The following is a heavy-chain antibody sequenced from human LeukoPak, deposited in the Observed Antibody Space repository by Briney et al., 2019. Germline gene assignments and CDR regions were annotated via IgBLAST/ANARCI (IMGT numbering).Heavy chain of an antibody. J-gene: IGHJ4*02. Sequence: PGGSLRLSCAASGFTFSDYYMSWIRQAPGKGLEWVSYISSSGSTIYYADSVKGRFTISRDNSKNTLYLQMNSLRAEDTAVYYCAKDKSDSSGYHFDYWGQGTLVTVSS. D-gene: IGHD3-22*01. CDR1: GFTFSDYY. CDR3: AKDKSDSSGYHFDY. CDR2: ISSSGSTI. V-gene: IGHV3-11*04.